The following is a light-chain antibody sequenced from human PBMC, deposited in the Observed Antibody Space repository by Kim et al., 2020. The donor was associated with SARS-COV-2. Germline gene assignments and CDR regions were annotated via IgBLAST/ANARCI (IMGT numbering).Light chain of an antibody. CDR3: AAWDDNLNGYV. Sequence: GHRLTIASSGSTSNIASNTVGLYQQFPGTAPKVLIYNDDQRPSGVPDRFSGSKSGTSASLAISGLQSEDETDYFCAAWDDNLNGYVFGSGTKVTVL. CDR1: TSNIASNT. J-gene: IGLJ1*01. CDR2: NDD. V-gene: IGLV1-44*01.